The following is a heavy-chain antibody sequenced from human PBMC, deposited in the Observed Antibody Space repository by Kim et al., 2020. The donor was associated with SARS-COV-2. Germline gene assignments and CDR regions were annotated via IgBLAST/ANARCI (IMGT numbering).Heavy chain of an antibody. CDR3: ARAMVRGVTRPDY. D-gene: IGHD3-10*01. V-gene: IGHV1-69*13. CDR2: IIPIFGTA. J-gene: IGHJ4*02. CDR1: GGTFSSYA. Sequence: SVKVSCKASGGTFSSYAISWVRQAPGQGLEWMGGIIPIFGTANYAQKFQGRVTITADESTSTAYMELSSLRSEDTAVYYCARAMVRGVTRPDYWGQGTLVTVSS.